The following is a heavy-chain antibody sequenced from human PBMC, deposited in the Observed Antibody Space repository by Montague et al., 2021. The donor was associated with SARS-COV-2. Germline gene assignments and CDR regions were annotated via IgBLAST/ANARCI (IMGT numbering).Heavy chain of an antibody. J-gene: IGHJ3*01. CDR2: INHSGTA. CDR1: GWSFSVYE. D-gene: IGHD2-2*01. V-gene: IGHV4-34*01. Sequence: SETLSLTCAVYGWSFSVYEVSLLRQSPRRGQALMSVINHSGTANYNPPLNSRISISIDTSKNQITMKLTSVNAADTAIYYCAKEREVVRAARNLVAFDQWGQGTMVTVSS. CDR3: AKEREVVRAARNLVAFDQ.